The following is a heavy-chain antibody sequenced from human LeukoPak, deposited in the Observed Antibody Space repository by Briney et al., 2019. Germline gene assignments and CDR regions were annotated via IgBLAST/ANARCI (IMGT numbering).Heavy chain of an antibody. V-gene: IGHV4-31*03. D-gene: IGHD1-26*01. J-gene: IGHJ4*02. CDR3: ARSLSGSYSIDY. Sequence: SETLSLTCTVSGGSISSGGYYWSWIRQHPGKGLEWIGYMYYSGGTYYNPSLQSRVTMSVDTSMNQFSLKLSSVTAADTAVYYCARSLSGSYSIDYWGQGTLVTVSS. CDR2: MYYSGGT. CDR1: GGSISSGGYY.